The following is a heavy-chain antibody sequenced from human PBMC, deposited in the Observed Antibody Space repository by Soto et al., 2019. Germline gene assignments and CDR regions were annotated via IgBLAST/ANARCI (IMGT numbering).Heavy chain of an antibody. CDR2: ISGSGDST. CDR3: ATRTVGWYVDL. CDR1: GFTFSSYA. V-gene: IGHV3-23*01. J-gene: IGHJ2*01. D-gene: IGHD3-10*01. Sequence: EVQLLESGGGLVQPGGSLRLSCAASGFTFSSYAMSWVRQAPGKGLEWVSAISGSGDSTYYADSVKGRFTISRDNSKNTHYLQMNSLRAEDTAVYYCATRTVGWYVDLWGRGTLVTVSS.